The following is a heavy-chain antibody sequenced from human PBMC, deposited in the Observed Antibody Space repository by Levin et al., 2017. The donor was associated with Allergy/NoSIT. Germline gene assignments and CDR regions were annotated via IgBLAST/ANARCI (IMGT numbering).Heavy chain of an antibody. J-gene: IGHJ3*02. CDR2: IYHSGST. V-gene: IGHV4-30-2*01. CDR3: ARDPGYSSSWGVFDI. D-gene: IGHD6-13*01. CDR1: GGSISSGGYS. Sequence: PSETLSLTCAVSGGSISSGGYSWSWIRQPPGKGLEWIGYIYHSGSTYYNPSLKSRVTISVDRSKNQFSLKLSSVTAADTAVYYCARDPGYSSSWGVFDIWGQGTMVTVSS.